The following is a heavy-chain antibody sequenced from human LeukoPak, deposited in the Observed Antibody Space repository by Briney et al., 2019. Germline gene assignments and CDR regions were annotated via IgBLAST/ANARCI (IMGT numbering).Heavy chain of an antibody. CDR2: INQDGSKE. Sequence: GGSLRLSCAASGFTFSNYWMTWVRQAPGKGLEWVAHINQDGSKEYYMDSVKARFTISRDNAKNSLSLQMNSLRAEDTAVYYCATDIVVVPIWGQGTLVTVSS. J-gene: IGHJ4*02. V-gene: IGHV3-7*04. CDR3: ATDIVVVPI. CDR1: GFTFSNYW. D-gene: IGHD2-2*01.